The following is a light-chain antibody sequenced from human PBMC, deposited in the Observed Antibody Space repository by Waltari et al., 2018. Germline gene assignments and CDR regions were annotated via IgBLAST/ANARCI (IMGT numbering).Light chain of an antibody. Sequence: FDLTQPSSVSVSPGQTARITCSGDIVTKKYTRWFQQKPGRAPLLLIYQDTERPLGLPGRFSGSISGTTITLTITGAQFEDEADYHCFSAADDFWVFGGGTKLTVL. CDR1: IVTKKY. V-gene: IGLV3-27*01. CDR3: FSAADDFWV. J-gene: IGLJ3*02. CDR2: QDT.